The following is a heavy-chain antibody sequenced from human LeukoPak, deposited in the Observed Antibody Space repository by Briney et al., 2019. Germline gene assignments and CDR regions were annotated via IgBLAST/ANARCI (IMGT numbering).Heavy chain of an antibody. V-gene: IGHV3-23*01. D-gene: IGHD2-15*01. CDR1: GFTFSSYA. CDR2: ISGSGGST. Sequence: GGSLRLSCAASGFTFSSYAMSWVRQAPGKGLEWVSAISGSGGSTYYADSVKGRFTISRDNSKNTLYLQMNSLRAEDTAVYYCAKGRTPRVVVVAATLDGFDYWGQGALVTVSS. J-gene: IGHJ4*02. CDR3: AKGRTPRVVVVAATLDGFDY.